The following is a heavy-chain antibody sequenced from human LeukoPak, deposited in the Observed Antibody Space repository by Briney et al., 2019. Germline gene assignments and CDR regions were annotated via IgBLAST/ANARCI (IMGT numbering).Heavy chain of an antibody. J-gene: IGHJ4*02. Sequence: PSETLSLTCTVSGGSISGYSWSWIRQPAGKGLEWIGLIYTSGSTNYNPSLKSRVTISVDTSKNQFSLKLSSVTAADTAVYYCARGDGYNPFDYWGQGTLVTVSS. D-gene: IGHD5-24*01. V-gene: IGHV4-4*07. CDR1: GGSISGYS. CDR2: IYTSGST. CDR3: ARGDGYNPFDY.